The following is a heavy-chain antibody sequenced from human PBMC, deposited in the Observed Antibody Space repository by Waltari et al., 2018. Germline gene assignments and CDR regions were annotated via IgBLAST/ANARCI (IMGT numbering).Heavy chain of an antibody. CDR1: GYSLTSYW. J-gene: IGHJ3*02. CDR3: ARHPITMVRGVINRDAFDI. Sequence: EVQLVQSGAEVKKPGESLKISCKGSGYSLTSYWIGWVRQIPGKGLEWMGIIYPGDSDTRYSPSFQGQVTISADKSISTAYLQWSSLKASDTAMYYCARHPITMVRGVINRDAFDIWGQGTMVTVSS. V-gene: IGHV5-51*01. CDR2: IYPGDSDT. D-gene: IGHD3-10*01.